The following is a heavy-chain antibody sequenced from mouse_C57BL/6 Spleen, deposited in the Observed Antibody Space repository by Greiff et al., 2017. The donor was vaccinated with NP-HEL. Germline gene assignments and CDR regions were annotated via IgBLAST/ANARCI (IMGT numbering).Heavy chain of an antibody. Sequence: DVMLVESGGGLVQPGGSLSLSCAASGFTFTDYYMSWVRQPPGKALEWLGFIRNKANGYTTEYSASVKGRFTISRDNSQSILYLQMNALRAEDSATYYCARFDDYGGPWFAYWGQGTLVTVSA. CDR2: IRNKANGYTT. V-gene: IGHV7-3*01. J-gene: IGHJ3*01. CDR3: ARFDDYGGPWFAY. CDR1: GFTFTDYY. D-gene: IGHD2-4*01.